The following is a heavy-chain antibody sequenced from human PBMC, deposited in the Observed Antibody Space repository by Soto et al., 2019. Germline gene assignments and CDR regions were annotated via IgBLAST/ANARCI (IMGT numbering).Heavy chain of an antibody. CDR2: IYYGGIT. V-gene: IGHV4-31*03. J-gene: IGHJ4*02. D-gene: IGHD3-9*01. Sequence: PSETLSLTCSVSGGSITSGGYYWNWIRQHPGKGLEWIGYIYYGGITYYNPSLKSRITINPDTSKNQFSLQLNSVTPEDTAVYYCARVLVRYFDYWGQGTLVTVSS. CDR3: ARVLVRYFDY. CDR1: GGSITSGGYY.